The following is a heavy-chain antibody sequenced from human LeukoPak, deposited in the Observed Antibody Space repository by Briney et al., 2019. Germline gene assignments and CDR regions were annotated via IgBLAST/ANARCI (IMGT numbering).Heavy chain of an antibody. CDR3: ARYRGTYGYYFDY. V-gene: IGHV4-39*07. D-gene: IGHD5-24*01. CDR2: LYFSGNT. CDR1: GGSISSGIYY. Sequence: SETLSLTCTVSGGSISSGIYYWGWIRQPPGKGLEWIGSLYFSGNTFYNPSLKSRVTISLDTSKNQFSLRLTSVTAADTAVYYCARYRGTYGYYFDYWGQGKLVIVSS. J-gene: IGHJ4*02.